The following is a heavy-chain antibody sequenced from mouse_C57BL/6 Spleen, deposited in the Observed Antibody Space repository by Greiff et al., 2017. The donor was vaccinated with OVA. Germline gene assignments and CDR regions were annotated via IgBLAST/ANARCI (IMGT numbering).Heavy chain of an antibody. CDR2: IDPSDSYT. J-gene: IGHJ1*03. V-gene: IGHV1-59*01. Sequence: QVQLQQPGAELVRPGTSVKLSCKASGYTFTSYWMHWVKQRPGQGLEWIGVIDPSDSYTNYNQKFKGKATLTVDTSSSTAYMQLSSLTSEDSAVYYCARSRGNYWYFDVWGTGTTVTVSS. D-gene: IGHD3-3*01. CDR3: ARSRGNYWYFDV. CDR1: GYTFTSYW.